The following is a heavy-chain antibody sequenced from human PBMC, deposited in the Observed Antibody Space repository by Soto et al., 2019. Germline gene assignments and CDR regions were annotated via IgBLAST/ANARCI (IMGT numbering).Heavy chain of an antibody. CDR1: AFTFSSYS. V-gene: IGHV3-48*01. J-gene: IGHJ4*02. CDR3: ARLSRYDYIWGSLGTSLDY. D-gene: IGHD3-16*01. CDR2: ISSSSSTI. Sequence: PGGSLRLSCAASAFTFSSYSMNWVRQAPEKGLEWVSYISSSSSTIYYADSVKGRFTISRDNAKNSLYLQMNSLRAEDTAVYYCARLSRYDYIWGSLGTSLDYWGQGTLVTVSS.